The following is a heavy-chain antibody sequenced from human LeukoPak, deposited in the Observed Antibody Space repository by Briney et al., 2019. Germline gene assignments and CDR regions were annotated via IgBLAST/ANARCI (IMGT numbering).Heavy chain of an antibody. CDR2: IYYSGST. CDR1: GGSISSYY. Sequence: SETLSLTCTVSGGSISSYYWSWIRQPPGKGLEWIGYIYYSGSTNYNPSLKSRVTISVDTSKNQFSLKLSSVTAADTAVYYCARVQSIAAAGFDYWGQGTLVTVSS. D-gene: IGHD6-13*01. CDR3: ARVQSIAAAGFDY. J-gene: IGHJ4*02. V-gene: IGHV4-59*01.